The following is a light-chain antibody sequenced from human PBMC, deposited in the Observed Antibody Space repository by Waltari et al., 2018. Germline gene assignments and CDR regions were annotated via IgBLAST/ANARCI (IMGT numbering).Light chain of an antibody. J-gene: IGKJ1*01. Sequence: EVVLTQSPATLPLSPGERAIPSCRASQSISSYLEWYQQKPGQAPRLLIYGASNRATGIPARFSGSGSGTDFTLTISSLEPEDFAVYYCQQRSGGPTFGQGTKVEIK. CDR1: QSISSY. CDR3: QQRSGGPT. CDR2: GAS. V-gene: IGKV3-11*01.